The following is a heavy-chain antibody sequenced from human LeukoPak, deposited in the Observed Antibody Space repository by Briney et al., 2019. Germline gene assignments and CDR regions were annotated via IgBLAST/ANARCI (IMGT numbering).Heavy chain of an antibody. Sequence: SETLSLTCTVSGGSISSSSYYWGWIRQPPGKGLEWIGSIYYSGSTYYNPSLKSRVTISVDTSKNQFSLKLSSVTAADTAVYYCARVRSGYDFDYWGQGTLVTVSS. CDR3: ARVRSGYDFDY. CDR1: GGSISSSSYY. CDR2: IYYSGST. D-gene: IGHD5-12*01. V-gene: IGHV4-39*01. J-gene: IGHJ4*02.